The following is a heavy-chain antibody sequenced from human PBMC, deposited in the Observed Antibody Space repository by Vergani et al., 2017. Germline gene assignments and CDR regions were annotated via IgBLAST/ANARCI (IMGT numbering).Heavy chain of an antibody. CDR3: AKDSSSWYYYXMDV. J-gene: IGHJ6*03. D-gene: IGHD6-13*01. CDR1: GFTFSSYG. V-gene: IGHV3-30*18. Sequence: QVQLVESGGGVVQPGRSLRLSCAASGFTFSSYGMHWVRQAPGKGLEWVAVISYDGSNKYYADSVKGRFTISRDNSKNTLYLQMNSLRAEDTAVYYCAKDSSSWYYYXMDVWGKGTTVTVSS. CDR2: ISYDGSNK.